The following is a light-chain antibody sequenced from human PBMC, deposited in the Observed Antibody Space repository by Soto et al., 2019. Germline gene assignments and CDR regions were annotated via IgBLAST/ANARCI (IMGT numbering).Light chain of an antibody. V-gene: IGKV3D-20*02. CDR3: QQRSNWPPVFT. J-gene: IGKJ3*01. Sequence: EIVLTQSPGTLSLSPGERATLSCRASQRVSSSYQVWYQQKPGQAPRLLIYDASNRATGIPARFSGSGSGTDFTLTISSLEPEDFAVYYCQQRSNWPPVFTFGPGTKVDIK. CDR1: QRVSSSY. CDR2: DAS.